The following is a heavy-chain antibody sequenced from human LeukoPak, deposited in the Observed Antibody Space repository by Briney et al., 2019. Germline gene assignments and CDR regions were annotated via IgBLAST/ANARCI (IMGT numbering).Heavy chain of an antibody. CDR1: GFTFSSYA. CDR3: AKEAYGSGSYYYGMDV. CDR2: ISGSGGST. D-gene: IGHD3-10*01. J-gene: IGHJ6*02. V-gene: IGHV3-23*01. Sequence: PGGSLRLSCAASGFTFSSYAMSWVRQAPGKGLEWVSAISGSGGSTYYADSVKGRFTISRDNSKNTLYLQMNSLRAEDTAVYYCAKEAYGSGSYYYGMDVWGQGTTVTVSS.